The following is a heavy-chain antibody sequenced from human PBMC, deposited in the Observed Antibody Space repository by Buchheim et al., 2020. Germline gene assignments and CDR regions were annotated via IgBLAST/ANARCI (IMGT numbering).Heavy chain of an antibody. CDR1: GYTFTGYY. J-gene: IGHJ5*02. V-gene: IGHV1-18*04. CDR3: ARGSELLWFRELFQVGRYNWFDP. Sequence: QVQLVQSGAEVKKPGASVKVSCKASGYTFTGYYMHWVRQAPGQGLEWMGWISAYNGNTNYAQKLQGRVTMTTDTSTSTAYMELRSLRSDDTAVYYCARGSELLWFRELFQVGRYNWFDPWGQGTL. CDR2: ISAYNGNT. D-gene: IGHD3-10*01.